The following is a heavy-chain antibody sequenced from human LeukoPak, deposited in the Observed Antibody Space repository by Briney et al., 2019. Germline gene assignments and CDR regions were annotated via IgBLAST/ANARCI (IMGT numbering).Heavy chain of an antibody. J-gene: IGHJ4*02. CDR2: INHSGST. D-gene: IGHD5-24*01. V-gene: IGHV4-34*01. Sequence: SETLSLTCAVYGGSFSGYYWSWIRQPPGKGLEWIGEINHSGSTNYNPSLKSRVTISVDTFKNQFSLKLSSVTAADTAVYYCARETTRWLQFDYWGQGTLVTVSS. CDR1: GGSFSGYY. CDR3: ARETTRWLQFDY.